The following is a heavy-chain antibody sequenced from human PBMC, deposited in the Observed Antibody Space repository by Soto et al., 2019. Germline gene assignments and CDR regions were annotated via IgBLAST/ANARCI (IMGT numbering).Heavy chain of an antibody. Sequence: EVQLVETGGGLIQPGGSLRLSCAASGFTVSSNYMSWVRQAPGKGLEWVSVIYSGGSTYYADSVKGRFTISRDNSKNKLYLQMNSLRAEDTAVYYCARDLLMVRGAPYYYGMDVGGQGTTVTVSS. CDR1: GFTVSSNY. CDR3: ARDLLMVRGAPYYYGMDV. J-gene: IGHJ6*02. V-gene: IGHV3-53*02. D-gene: IGHD3-10*01. CDR2: IYSGGST.